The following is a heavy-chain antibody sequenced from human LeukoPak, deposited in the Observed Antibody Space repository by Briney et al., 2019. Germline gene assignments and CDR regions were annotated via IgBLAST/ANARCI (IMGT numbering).Heavy chain of an antibody. J-gene: IGHJ4*02. D-gene: IGHD3-22*01. CDR2: IYSGGST. CDR3: ARDIAYDSSGYYSPHFDY. V-gene: IGHV3-53*01. Sequence: GGSLRLSCAASGFTVSSNYMSWVRQAPGNGLEWVSVIYSGGSTYYADSVKGRFTISRDNSKNTLYLQMNSLRAEDTAVYYCARDIAYDSSGYYSPHFDYWGQGTLVTVSS. CDR1: GFTVSSNY.